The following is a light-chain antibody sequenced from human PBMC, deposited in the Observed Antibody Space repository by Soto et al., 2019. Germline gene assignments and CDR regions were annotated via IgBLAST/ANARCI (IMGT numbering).Light chain of an antibody. CDR2: DVS. CDR3: SSYAGSYVM. CDR1: SSDVGGYTY. Sequence: QSALTQPRSVSGSPGQSVTISCTGTSSDVGGYTYVSWYQYHPGKAPKLMIYDVSKRPSGIPDRLSGSKSGNTASLTISGLQAEDEADYYCSSYAGSYVMFGGGTKLTVL. J-gene: IGLJ3*02. V-gene: IGLV2-11*01.